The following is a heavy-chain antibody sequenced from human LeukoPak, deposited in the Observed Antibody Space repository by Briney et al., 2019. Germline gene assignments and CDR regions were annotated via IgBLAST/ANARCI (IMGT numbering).Heavy chain of an antibody. CDR1: GFTFGDYA. V-gene: IGHV3-49*03. J-gene: IGHJ4*02. D-gene: IGHD4-17*01. CDR3: TGTVDYGDYAVGAMDY. Sequence: TGGSLRLSCTASGFTFGDYAMSWFRQAPGKGLEGVAFIRSKAYGGTTEYAASVKGRFTISREDSKSIAYLQMNSLKTEDTAVYYCTGTVDYGDYAVGAMDYWGQGTLVTVSS. CDR2: IRSKAYGGTT.